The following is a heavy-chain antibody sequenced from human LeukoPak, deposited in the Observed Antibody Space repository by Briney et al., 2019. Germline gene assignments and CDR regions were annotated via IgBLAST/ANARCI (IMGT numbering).Heavy chain of an antibody. D-gene: IGHD3-10*01. CDR1: GFTFSSYE. J-gene: IGHJ4*02. CDR3: ARDVHRGSYFDY. V-gene: IGHV3-48*03. Sequence: GGSLRLSCAASGFTFSSYEMNWVRQAPGKGLEWVSYISSSGSTISYANSVKGRFTISRDNAKNSLYLQMNSLRAEDTAVYYCARDVHRGSYFDYWGQGTLVTVSS. CDR2: ISSSGSTI.